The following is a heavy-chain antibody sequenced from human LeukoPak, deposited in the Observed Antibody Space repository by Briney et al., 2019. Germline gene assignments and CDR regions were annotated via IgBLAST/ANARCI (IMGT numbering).Heavy chain of an antibody. CDR3: ARSLEMATVLLGY. D-gene: IGHD5-24*01. CDR2: IKQDGSEK. V-gene: IGHV3-7*01. Sequence: PGGSLRLSCAASGFTFSNYYMSWVRQAPGKGLEWVANIKQDGSEKNYVDSVKGRFTISRDNANNLLYLQMNSLRVEDTAVYYCARSLEMATVLLGYWGQGTLVTVSS. CDR1: GFTFSNYY. J-gene: IGHJ4*02.